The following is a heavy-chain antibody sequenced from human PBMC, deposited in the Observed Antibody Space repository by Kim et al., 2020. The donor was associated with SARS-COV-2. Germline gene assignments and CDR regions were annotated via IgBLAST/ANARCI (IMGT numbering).Heavy chain of an antibody. V-gene: IGHV3-53*01. CDR1: GFTVSSNY. CDR2: IYSGGST. J-gene: IGHJ5*02. CDR3: ARAWWQQLGPDDRYNWFDP. Sequence: GGSLRLSCAASGFTVSSNYMSWVRQAPGKGLEWVSVIYSGGSTYYADSVKGRFTISRDNSKNTLYLQMNSLRAEDTAVYYCARAWWQQLGPDDRYNWFDPWGQGTLVTVSS. D-gene: IGHD6-13*01.